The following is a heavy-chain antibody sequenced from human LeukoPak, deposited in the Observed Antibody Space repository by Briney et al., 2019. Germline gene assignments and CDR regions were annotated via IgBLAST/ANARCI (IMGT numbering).Heavy chain of an antibody. V-gene: IGHV3-7*01. CDR3: ARDCSAAPHSY. CDR1: GFTFSGYL. CDR2: IKEEGSEK. J-gene: IGHJ4*02. Sequence: PGGSLRLSCAASGFTFSGYLMSWVRQAPGKGLEWVANIKEEGSEKYYVDSVKGRFIISRDNAKNSLYLQMNSLRAEDTAVYYCARDCSAAPHSYWGQGTLVTVFS. D-gene: IGHD2-15*01.